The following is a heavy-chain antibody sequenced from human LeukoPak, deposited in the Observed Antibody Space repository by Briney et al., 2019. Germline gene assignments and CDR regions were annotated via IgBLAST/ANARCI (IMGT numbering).Heavy chain of an antibody. V-gene: IGHV3-30*18. J-gene: IGHJ4*02. Sequence: PGGSLRLSCAAPGFTFSSYGMHWVRQAPGKGLEWVAVISYDGSNKYYADSVKGRFTISRDNSKNTLYLQMNSLRAEDTAVYYCAKDRDSGSSWPYFDYWGQGTLVTVSS. CDR1: GFTFSSYG. D-gene: IGHD6-13*01. CDR3: AKDRDSGSSWPYFDY. CDR2: ISYDGSNK.